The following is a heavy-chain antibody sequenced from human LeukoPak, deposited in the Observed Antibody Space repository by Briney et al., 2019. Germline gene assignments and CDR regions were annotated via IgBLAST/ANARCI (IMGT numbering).Heavy chain of an antibody. D-gene: IGHD3-10*01. CDR1: GDSISSYS. CDR2: IYYSGST. Sequence: PSETLSLTCTVSGDSISSYSWSWIRQPPGTGLEWIGYIYYSGSTNYSPSLKSRVTISVDTSKNQFSLKMTSVTAADTAVYHCARVVNPGSGSYPPVAMDVWGQGTSVTVSS. CDR3: ARVVNPGSGSYPPVAMDV. V-gene: IGHV4-59*01. J-gene: IGHJ6*02.